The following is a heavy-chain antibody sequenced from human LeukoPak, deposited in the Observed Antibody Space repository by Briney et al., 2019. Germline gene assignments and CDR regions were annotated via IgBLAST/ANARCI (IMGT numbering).Heavy chain of an antibody. J-gene: IGHJ5*02. CDR3: ARAPYYYDSSPWFDP. CDR2: IYHSGST. D-gene: IGHD3-22*01. CDR1: GGSISSGGYS. Sequence: SETLSLTCAVSGGSISSGGYSWSWIRQPPGKGLEWIGYIYHSGSTYYNPSLKSRVTISVDRSKNQFSLKLSSVTAADTAVYYCARAPYYYDSSPWFDPWGQGTLVTVSS. V-gene: IGHV4-30-2*01.